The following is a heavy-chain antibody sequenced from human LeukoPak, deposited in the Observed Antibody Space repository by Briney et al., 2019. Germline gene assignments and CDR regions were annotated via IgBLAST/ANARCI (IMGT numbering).Heavy chain of an antibody. CDR3: ARSSYSASGADIDY. D-gene: IGHD3-10*01. J-gene: IGHJ4*02. Sequence: GGSLRLSCVASGFTFSSYGMHWVRQAPGKGLEWVALIWYDGSKTYYADSVKGRFTISRANSQNTLYLQMNSLRAEDTALYYCARSSYSASGADIDYWGQGTLVTVSS. CDR1: GFTFSSYG. V-gene: IGHV3-33*01. CDR2: IWYDGSKT.